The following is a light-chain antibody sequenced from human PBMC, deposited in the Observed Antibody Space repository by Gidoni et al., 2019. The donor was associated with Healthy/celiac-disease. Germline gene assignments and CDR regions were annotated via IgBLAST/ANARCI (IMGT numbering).Light chain of an antibody. CDR1: QGISSW. J-gene: IGKJ3*01. CDR2: AAS. V-gene: IGKV1D-12*01. CDR3: QQANSLP. Sequence: DLQMPQSPSSESASVGDRVTITCRASQGISSWLAWYLQKPGKAPKLLIFAASSLQSWVPSRFSGSGSGTEFTLTISRLQPEDFATYYCQQANSLPFGPGNKVDIK.